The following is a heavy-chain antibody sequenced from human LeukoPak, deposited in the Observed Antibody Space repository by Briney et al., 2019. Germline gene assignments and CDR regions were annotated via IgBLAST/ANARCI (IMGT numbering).Heavy chain of an antibody. Sequence: SETLSLTCAVYGGSFSDYYWNWIRQPPGKGLEWIGEINHSGVTNYNPSLNGRVTISVDTSKNQLSLKLSSVTAADTAVYYCARHSISMVRGVIPYNWFDPWGQGTLVTVSS. D-gene: IGHD3-10*01. J-gene: IGHJ5*02. V-gene: IGHV4-34*01. CDR2: INHSGVT. CDR3: ARHSISMVRGVIPYNWFDP. CDR1: GGSFSDYY.